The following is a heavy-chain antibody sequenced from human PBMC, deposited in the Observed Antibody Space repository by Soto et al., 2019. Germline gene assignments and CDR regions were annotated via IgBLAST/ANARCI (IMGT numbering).Heavy chain of an antibody. J-gene: IGHJ4*02. Sequence: PSETLSLTCTVSGGSISSSSYYWGWIRQPPGKGLEWIGSMYYSGSTYYNPSLKSRVTISVDTSKNQFSLKLSSVTAADTAVYYCARRDGPPHYRYWGQGTLVTVSS. V-gene: IGHV4-39*01. D-gene: IGHD3-16*02. CDR2: MYYSGST. CDR3: ARRDGPPHYRY. CDR1: GGSISSSSYY.